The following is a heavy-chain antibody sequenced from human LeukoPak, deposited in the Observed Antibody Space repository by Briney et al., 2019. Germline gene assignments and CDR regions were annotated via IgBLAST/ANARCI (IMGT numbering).Heavy chain of an antibody. D-gene: IGHD6-19*01. CDR3: ARTLYSSGDDY. J-gene: IGHJ4*02. V-gene: IGHV4-59*01. Sequence: SETLSLTCTVSGGSISSYYWSWIRQPPGKGLEWIGYIYYSGSTNYNPSLESRVTISVDTSKNQFSLKLSSVTAADTAVYCCARTLYSSGDDYWGQGTLVTVS. CDR2: IYYSGST. CDR1: GGSISSYY.